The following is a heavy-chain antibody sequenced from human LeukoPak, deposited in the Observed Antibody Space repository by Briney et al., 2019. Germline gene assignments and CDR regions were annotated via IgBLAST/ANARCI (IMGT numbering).Heavy chain of an antibody. CDR2: IYYSGST. CDR1: GGSISSSSYY. V-gene: IGHV4-39*07. D-gene: IGHD6-19*01. J-gene: IGHJ4*02. CDR3: ARSSGWYFSY. Sequence: SETLSLTCTVSGGSISSSSYYWGWIRQPPGKGLEWIGSIYYSGSTYYNPSLKSRVTISVDTSKNQFSLKLSSVTAADTAVYYCARSSGWYFSYWGQGTLVTVSS.